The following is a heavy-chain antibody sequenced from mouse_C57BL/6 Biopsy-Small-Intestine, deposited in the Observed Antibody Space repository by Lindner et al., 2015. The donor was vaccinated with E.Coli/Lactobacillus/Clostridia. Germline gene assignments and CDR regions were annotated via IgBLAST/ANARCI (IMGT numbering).Heavy chain of an antibody. V-gene: IGHV1-59*01. J-gene: IGHJ4*01. D-gene: IGHD1-1*01. CDR1: GYTFTSYW. CDR2: IDPSDSYT. Sequence: VQLQESGAELVRPGTSVKLSCKAVGYTFTSYWMHWVKQRPGQGLEWIGVIDPSDSYTNYNQKFKGKATLTVDTSSSTAYMQLSSLTSEDSAVYYCAREDYYGSTYAMDYWGQGTSVTVSS. CDR3: AREDYYGSTYAMDY.